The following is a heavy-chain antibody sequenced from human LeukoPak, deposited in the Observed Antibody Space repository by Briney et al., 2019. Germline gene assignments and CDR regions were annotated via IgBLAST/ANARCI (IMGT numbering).Heavy chain of an antibody. Sequence: GGSLRLSCAASGFTFNSYVMNWVRQAPGKGLEWVSSISSRCSSISYAGAVRGRFTISRGSANLYLHMSSLRVDDTGVYYCARERGWTHYFDYWGQGTLVTVSS. D-gene: IGHD5-18*01. CDR1: GFTFNSYV. J-gene: IGHJ4*02. CDR2: ISSRCSSI. CDR3: ARERGWTHYFDY. V-gene: IGHV3-21*01.